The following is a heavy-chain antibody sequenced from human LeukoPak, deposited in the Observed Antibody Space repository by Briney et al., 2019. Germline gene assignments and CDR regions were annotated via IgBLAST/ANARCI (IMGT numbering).Heavy chain of an antibody. D-gene: IGHD5-24*01. J-gene: IGHJ4*02. Sequence: ASVKVSCKASVGTFSSYAISWVRQAPGQGLEWMGRIIPIFGIANYAQKFQGRVTITADKSTSTAYMELSSLRSEDTAVYYCARQAGTVEMAYFDYWGQGTLVTVSS. CDR2: IIPIFGIA. CDR1: VGTFSSYA. CDR3: ARQAGTVEMAYFDY. V-gene: IGHV1-69*04.